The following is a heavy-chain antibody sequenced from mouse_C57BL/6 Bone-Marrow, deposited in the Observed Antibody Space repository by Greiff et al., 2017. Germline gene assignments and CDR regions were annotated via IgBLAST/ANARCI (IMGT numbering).Heavy chain of an antibody. CDR3: ARDYGSSYWYFDV. CDR1: GYTFTRYD. V-gene: IGHV1-85*01. D-gene: IGHD1-1*01. CDR2: IYPRDGST. J-gene: IGHJ1*03. Sequence: QVQLQQSGPELVKPGASVKLSCKASGYTFTRYDINWVKQRPGQGLEWIGWIYPRDGSTKYNEKFKGKATLTVDTSSSTAYMELHSLTSEDSAVYFWARDYGSSYWYFDVWGTGTTVTVSS.